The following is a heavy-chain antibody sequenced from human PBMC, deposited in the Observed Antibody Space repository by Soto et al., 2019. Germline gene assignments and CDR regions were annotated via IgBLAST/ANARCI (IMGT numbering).Heavy chain of an antibody. CDR3: AKDRKSGSGWYWDY. CDR1: GFTFSSFA. D-gene: IGHD6-19*01. V-gene: IGHV3-23*01. Sequence: SGGSLRLSCAASGFTFSSFAMSWVRQAPGKGLEWVSGISASGGSTYSADSVKGRFTISRDNSKNTLYLQMSSLRAEDTAVYYCAKDRKSGSGWYWDYWGQGTLVTVSS. CDR2: ISASGGST. J-gene: IGHJ4*02.